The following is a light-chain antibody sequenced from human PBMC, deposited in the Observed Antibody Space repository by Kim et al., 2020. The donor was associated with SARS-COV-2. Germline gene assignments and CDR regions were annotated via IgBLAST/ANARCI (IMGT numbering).Light chain of an antibody. J-gene: IGLJ2*01. CDR1: SSDVGAYIY. Sequence: PGQSVTNSCTGTSSDVGAYIYVSWYQQQAGKAPKLIIYEVNKRPSGVPDRFSGSKSGNTASLTVSGLQAEDEADYYCGAYAGSSSLFGGGTQLTVL. CDR3: GAYAGSSSL. CDR2: EVN. V-gene: IGLV2-8*01.